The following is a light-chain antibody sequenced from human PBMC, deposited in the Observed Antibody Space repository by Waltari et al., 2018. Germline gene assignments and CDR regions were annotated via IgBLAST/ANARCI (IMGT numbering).Light chain of an antibody. J-gene: IGLJ2*01. CDR1: SSDVGGYNH. CDR3: SSYTSSSALV. Sequence: SALTQSASVSGSPGQSITISCTGTSSDVGGYNHVSWYQQHPGKAPKLMIYDVTNRPSGVSNRFSGSKSGNTASLTISGLQAEDEADYYCSSYTSSSALVFGGGTKLTVL. CDR2: DVT. V-gene: IGLV2-14*03.